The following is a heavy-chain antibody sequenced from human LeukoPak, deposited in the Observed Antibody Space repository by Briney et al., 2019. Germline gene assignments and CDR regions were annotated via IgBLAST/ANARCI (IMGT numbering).Heavy chain of an antibody. CDR1: GFTFCDYA. CDR2: IRSKASGGTT. V-gene: IGHV3-49*04. D-gene: IGHD4-11*01. J-gene: IGHJ4*02. CDR3: TRGYSIDY. Sequence: PGRSLRLSCTASGFTFCDYAMSWVRQAPGKGLEWVGFIRSKASGGTTEHTASVKGRFTSSRDDSKSIAYLQMNSLITEDTAIYYCTRGYSIDYWGQGTQVTVSS.